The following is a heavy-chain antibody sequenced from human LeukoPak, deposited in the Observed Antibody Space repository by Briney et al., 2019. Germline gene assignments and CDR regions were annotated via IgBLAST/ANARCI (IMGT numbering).Heavy chain of an antibody. J-gene: IGHJ4*02. Sequence: SETLSLTCTVSGGSISSYYWSWIRQPPGKGLEWIGYIYYSGSTNYNPSLKSRVTISVDTSKNQFSLKLSSATAADTAVYYCARCSSTSCYYVYWGQGTLVTVSS. CDR3: ARCSSTSCYYVY. CDR2: IYYSGST. D-gene: IGHD2-2*01. CDR1: GGSISSYY. V-gene: IGHV4-59*01.